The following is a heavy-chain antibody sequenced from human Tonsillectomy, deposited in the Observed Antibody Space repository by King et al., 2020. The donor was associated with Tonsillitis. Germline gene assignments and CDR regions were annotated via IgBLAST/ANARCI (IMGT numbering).Heavy chain of an antibody. CDR3: ARAPSRWTGYPHDFDY. CDR2: INTNTGNP. V-gene: IGHV7-4-1*02. Sequence: QLVQSGSELKKPGASVKVSCKASGYTFINYAMNWVRQAPGQGLEWMGRINTNTGNPTYAQGFTGRFVFSLDTSVSTAYLQISSLTAEDTAVYYCARAPSRWTGYPHDFDYWGQGTLVTVSS. CDR1: GYTFINYA. J-gene: IGHJ4*02. D-gene: IGHD3/OR15-3a*01.